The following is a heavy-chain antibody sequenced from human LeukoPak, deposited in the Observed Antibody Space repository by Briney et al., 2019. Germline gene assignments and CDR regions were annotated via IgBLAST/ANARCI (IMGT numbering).Heavy chain of an antibody. CDR2: ISAYNGYT. Sequence: GASVKVSCKASGYTLTSFSISWVRQAPGQGLEWMGWISAYNGYTDYAQKLQGRVTMTTDTSTNTAYMELRSLRSDDTAVYYCARGDCSGDSCHLPEYFQHWGQGTLVTVSS. CDR3: ARGDCSGDSCHLPEYFQH. V-gene: IGHV1-18*01. J-gene: IGHJ1*01. D-gene: IGHD2-15*01. CDR1: GYTLTSFS.